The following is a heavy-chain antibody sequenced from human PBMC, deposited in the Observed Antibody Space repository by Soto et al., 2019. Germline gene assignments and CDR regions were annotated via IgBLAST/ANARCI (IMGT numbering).Heavy chain of an antibody. CDR3: ARSPGYYFEY. V-gene: IGHV4-59*08. J-gene: IGHJ4*02. CDR1: GGSISSYY. Sequence: PSETLSLTCTVSGGSISSYYWSWIRQPPGKGLEWIAYIYYSGSTNYNPSLKSRVTISVDTSKNQFSLKLTSVTAADTAVYYCARSPGYYFEYWGQGTLVTVSS. CDR2: IYYSGST.